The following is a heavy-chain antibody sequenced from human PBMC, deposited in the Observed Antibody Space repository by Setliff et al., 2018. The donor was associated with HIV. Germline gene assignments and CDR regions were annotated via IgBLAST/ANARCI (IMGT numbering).Heavy chain of an antibody. CDR2: IYTSGST. CDR3: ARDNYYDSSGIDY. V-gene: IGHV4-61*02. Sequence: PSETLSLTCTVSGGSISSSSYYWSWIRQPAGKGLQGIGRIYTSGSTNYNPSLKSRVTISVDTSKSQFSLKLSSVTAADTAVYYCARDNYYDSSGIDYWGQGTLVTVSS. CDR1: GGSISSSSYY. D-gene: IGHD3-22*01. J-gene: IGHJ4*02.